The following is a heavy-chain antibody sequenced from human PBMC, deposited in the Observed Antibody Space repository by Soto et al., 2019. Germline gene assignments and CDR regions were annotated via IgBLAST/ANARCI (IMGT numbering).Heavy chain of an antibody. D-gene: IGHD2-2*01. CDR2: IIPISGTA. V-gene: IGHV1-69*01. CDR1: GGTFSSYA. J-gene: IGHJ6*02. CDR3: ARSQGSSTSLEIYYYYYYGMDV. Sequence: QVQLVQSGAEVKKPGSSVKVSCKASGGTFSSYAFSWVRQAPGQGLEWMGGIIPISGTANYAQKFQGRVTITADESTSTAYMEPSSLRSEDTAVYYCARSQGSSTSLEIYYYYYYGMDVWGQGTTVTVSS.